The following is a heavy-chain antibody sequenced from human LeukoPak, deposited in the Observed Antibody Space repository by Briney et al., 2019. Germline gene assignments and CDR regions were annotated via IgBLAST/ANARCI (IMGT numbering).Heavy chain of an antibody. D-gene: IGHD3-10*01. CDR3: AKFIKSGTSASRWNAVDI. V-gene: IGHV3-23*01. Sequence: GGSRRLSCAASGFTFSTYAMTWVRQAPGKGLEWVSLISAGGGNTYHAGSVKGRFTVSRDNSKNTLYLEMNSLRAEDSAVYYCAKFIKSGTSASRWNAVDIWGEGTMVTVSS. CDR2: ISAGGGNT. CDR1: GFTFSTYA. J-gene: IGHJ3*02.